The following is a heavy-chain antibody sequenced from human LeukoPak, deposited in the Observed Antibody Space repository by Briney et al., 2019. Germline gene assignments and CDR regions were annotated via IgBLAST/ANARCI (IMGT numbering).Heavy chain of an antibody. CDR2: ISPSGGII. J-gene: IGHJ4*02. CDR1: GFTFSSHG. V-gene: IGHV3-23*01. D-gene: IGHD5-18*01. CDR3: AKRIQSAMATGY. Sequence: GGSLRLSCAASGFTFSSHGMNWVRQAPGKGLEWVSGISPSGGIIYYTDSVKGRFTIARDNSKNTLYLQMNSLRAEDTAVYYCAKRIQSAMATGYWGQGTLVTVSS.